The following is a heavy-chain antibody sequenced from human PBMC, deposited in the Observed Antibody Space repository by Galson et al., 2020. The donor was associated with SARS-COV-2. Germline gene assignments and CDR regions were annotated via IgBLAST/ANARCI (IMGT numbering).Heavy chain of an antibody. D-gene: IGHD3-22*01. J-gene: IGHJ4*02. CDR2: LSYSGNT. CDR3: ARLTLIDTRVYY. CDR1: DGSISSSSHY. V-gene: IGHV4-39*01. Sequence: SETLSLTCTVSDGSISSSSHYWGWIRQPQGKGLEWVGTLSYSGNTYYNPSLKSLVTVSVNTSKTQFSLKLTSVTAADTSIYYCARLTLIDTRVYYWGQGTLGPVSS.